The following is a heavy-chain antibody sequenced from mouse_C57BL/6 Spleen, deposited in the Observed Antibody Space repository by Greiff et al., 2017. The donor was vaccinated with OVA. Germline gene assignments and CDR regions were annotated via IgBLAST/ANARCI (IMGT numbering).Heavy chain of an antibody. V-gene: IGHV6-3*01. CDR2: IRLKSDNYAT. J-gene: IGHJ2*01. D-gene: IGHD2-5*01. Sequence: EVKLVESGGGLVQPGGSMKLSCVASGFTFSNYWMNWVRQSPEKGLEWVAQIRLKSDNYATHYAESVKGRFTISRDDSKSSVYLQMNNLRAEDTGIYYCTRSNYRSYFDYWGQGTTLTVSS. CDR1: GFTFSNYW. CDR3: TRSNYRSYFDY.